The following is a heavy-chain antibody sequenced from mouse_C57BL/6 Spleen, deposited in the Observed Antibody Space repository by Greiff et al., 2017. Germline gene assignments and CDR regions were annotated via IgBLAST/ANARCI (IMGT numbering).Heavy chain of an antibody. CDR3: TTSTVVEGAY. CDR1: GFNIKDDY. V-gene: IGHV14-4*01. J-gene: IGHJ3*01. D-gene: IGHD1-1*01. Sequence: VQLQQSGAELVRPGASVKLSCTASGFNIKDDYMHWVKQRPEQGLEWIGWIDPENGDTEYASKFQGKATITADTSSNTAYLQLSSLTSEDTAVYYCTTSTVVEGAYWGQGTLVTVSA. CDR2: IDPENGDT.